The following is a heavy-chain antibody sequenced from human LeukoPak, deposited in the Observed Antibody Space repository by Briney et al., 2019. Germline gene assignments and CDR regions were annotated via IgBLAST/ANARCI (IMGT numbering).Heavy chain of an antibody. D-gene: IGHD3-22*01. V-gene: IGHV1-18*01. Sequence: ASVKVSCKASGYTFTSYGISWVRQAPGQGLEWMGWISANNGNTNYAQKLQGRVTMTTDTSTSTAYMELRSLRSDDTAVYYCARVFPFAYESSGYYLAYFDYWGQGALVTVSS. CDR2: ISANNGNT. CDR3: ARVFPFAYESSGYYLAYFDY. CDR1: GYTFTSYG. J-gene: IGHJ4*02.